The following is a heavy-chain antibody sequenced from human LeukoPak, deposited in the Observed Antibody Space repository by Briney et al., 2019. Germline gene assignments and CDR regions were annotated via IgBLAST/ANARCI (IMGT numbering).Heavy chain of an antibody. Sequence: PGRSLRPSCAPSGFTFTSFAMSWVRQAPGKGLEWVSAISGSGGSTYYADSVKGRFTISRDNSKNTLYLQMNSLRAEDTAVYYCAKRHYGSGSFDYWGQGTLVTVSS. V-gene: IGHV3-23*01. J-gene: IGHJ4*02. CDR2: ISGSGGST. CDR1: GFTFTSFA. CDR3: AKRHYGSGSFDY. D-gene: IGHD3-10*01.